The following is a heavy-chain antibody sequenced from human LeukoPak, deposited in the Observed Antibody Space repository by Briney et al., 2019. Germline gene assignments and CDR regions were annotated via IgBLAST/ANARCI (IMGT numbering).Heavy chain of an antibody. CDR2: IYYNGST. J-gene: IGHJ5*02. CDR3: TATPLVATMAET. CDR1: GGSISSYY. V-gene: IGHV4-59*01. Sequence: PSETLSLTCTVSGGSISSYYWSWIRQPPGKGLEWIGYIYYNGSTNYNPSLKSRVTISVDTSKNQFSLKLSSVTAADTAVYYCTATPLVATMAETWGQGTLVTVSS. D-gene: IGHD5-12*01.